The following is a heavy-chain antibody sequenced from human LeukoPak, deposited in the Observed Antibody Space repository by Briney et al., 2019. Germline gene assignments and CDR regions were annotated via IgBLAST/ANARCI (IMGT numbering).Heavy chain of an antibody. CDR3: ARGRYYCTNGVCYPLGAFDI. CDR2: IYYSGST. CDR1: GGSISSYY. D-gene: IGHD2-8*01. Sequence: SETLSLTCTVSGGSISSYYWSWIRQPPGKGLEWIGYIYYSGSTNYNPSLKSRVTISVDTSKNQFSLKLSSVTAAVTAVYYCARGRYYCTNGVCYPLGAFDIWGQGTMVTVSS. J-gene: IGHJ3*02. V-gene: IGHV4-59*01.